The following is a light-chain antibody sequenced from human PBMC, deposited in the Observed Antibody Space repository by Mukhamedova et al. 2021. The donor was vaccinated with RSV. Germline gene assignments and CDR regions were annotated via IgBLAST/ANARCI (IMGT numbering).Light chain of an antibody. Sequence: WYQRRVHGKAPTLLIYGASILESGVPSRFSGSGSGTEFTLTISSLQPDDFATYYCQQYNSYRLSFGGGTKVEIK. V-gene: IGKV1-5*03. CDR2: GAS. J-gene: IGKJ4*01. CDR3: QQYNSYRLS.